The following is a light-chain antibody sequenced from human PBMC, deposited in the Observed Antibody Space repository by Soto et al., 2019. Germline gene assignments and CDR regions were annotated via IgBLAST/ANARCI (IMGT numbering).Light chain of an antibody. V-gene: IGKV3-11*01. J-gene: IGKJ3*01. CDR3: QHRHN. Sequence: DIVLTQSPATLSLSPGERANLSCRASQSVSRDFAWYQQKPGQAPRLLIYDASNRATGIPARFSGSGSGTDFTLTISSLQPEDFAIYYCQHRHNFGPGTKVDFK. CDR1: QSVSRD. CDR2: DAS.